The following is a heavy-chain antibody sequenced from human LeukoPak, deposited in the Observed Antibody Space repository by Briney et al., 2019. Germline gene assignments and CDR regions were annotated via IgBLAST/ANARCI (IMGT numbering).Heavy chain of an antibody. V-gene: IGHV1-3*01. Sequence: ASVKVSCKASGYTFTSYAIHWVRQAPGQRLEWMGLIDAGNGDTKYSQKFQGRVAITRDTSASTAYMELSSLRSEDSAEYYCARVQRYYGSRNYYHVFLFWGQGTLITVSS. J-gene: IGHJ4*02. CDR2: IDAGNGDT. CDR1: GYTFTSYA. CDR3: ARVQRYYGSRNYYHVFLF. D-gene: IGHD3-10*01.